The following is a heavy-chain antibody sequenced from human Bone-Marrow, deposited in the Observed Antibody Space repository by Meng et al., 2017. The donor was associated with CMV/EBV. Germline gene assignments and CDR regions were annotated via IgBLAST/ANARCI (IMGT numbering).Heavy chain of an antibody. CDR1: GGSFSGYY. D-gene: IGHD6-6*01. J-gene: IGHJ5*02. V-gene: IGHV4-34*01. CDR2: INHSGST. Sequence: LSCAVYGGSFSGYYWSWIRQPPGKGLEWIGEINHSGSTNYNPSLKSRVTISVDTSKNQFSLKLSSVTAADTAVYYCARATLIIAARRNWFDPWGQGTRVTVSS. CDR3: ARATLIIAARRNWFDP.